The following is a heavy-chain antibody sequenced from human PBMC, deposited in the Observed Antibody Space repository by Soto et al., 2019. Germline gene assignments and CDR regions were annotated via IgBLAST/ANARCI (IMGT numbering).Heavy chain of an antibody. CDR3: ANPIHPGYCSGGSCYSAFYI. D-gene: IGHD2-15*01. Sequence: QVQLVESGGGVVQPGRSLRLSCAASGFTFSSYAMHWVRQAPGKGLEWVAVISYDGSNKYYADSVKGRFTISRDNSKNTLYQQMNSLRAEDTAVYYCANPIHPGYCSGGSCYSAFYIWGQGTMVTVSS. J-gene: IGHJ3*02. CDR2: ISYDGSNK. CDR1: GFTFSSYA. V-gene: IGHV3-30-3*01.